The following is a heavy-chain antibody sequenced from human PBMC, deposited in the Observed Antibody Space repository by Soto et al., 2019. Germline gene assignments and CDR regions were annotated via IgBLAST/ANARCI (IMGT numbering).Heavy chain of an antibody. J-gene: IGHJ4*02. CDR2: IYYSGST. D-gene: IGHD3-10*01. CDR1: GGSISSSSYY. CDR3: ATDITMVRGVMRDAFDY. Sequence: SETLSLTCTVSGGSISSSSYYWGWIRQPPGKGLEWIGSIYYSGSTYYNPSLKSRVTISVDTSKNQFSLRLSSLTAADTAVYYCATDITMVRGVMRDAFDYWGQGTLVTVSS. V-gene: IGHV4-39*01.